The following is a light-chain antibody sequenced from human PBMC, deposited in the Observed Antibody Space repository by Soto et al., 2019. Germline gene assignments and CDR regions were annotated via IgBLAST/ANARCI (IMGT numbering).Light chain of an antibody. CDR1: QSVRSSF. CDR3: QQYENSVMYT. V-gene: IGKV3-20*01. J-gene: IGKJ2*01. CDR2: DVS. Sequence: EIVLTQSPGTLSLSPGERATLSCRASQSVRSSFFAWYQQKPGQAPRLLIYDVSVRATGIPDRFSGSGSGTDFTLSINILEPEDFAVYYCQQYENSVMYTFGQGTKLEIK.